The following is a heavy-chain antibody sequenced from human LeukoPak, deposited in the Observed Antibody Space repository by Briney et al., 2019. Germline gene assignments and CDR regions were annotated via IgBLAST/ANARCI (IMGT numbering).Heavy chain of an antibody. D-gene: IGHD5-12*01. J-gene: IGHJ4*02. CDR1: GFTFSDYY. V-gene: IGHV4-39*01. Sequence: PGGSLRLSCAASGFTFSDYYMSWIRQAPGKGLEWIGSIYYTGHTYYNPSLKSRVAISVDTSKNQFSLKLSSVTAADTAVYYCARQVDIVTTRGGDFDYWGQGTLVTVSS. CDR3: ARQVDIVTTRGGDFDY. CDR2: IYYTGHT.